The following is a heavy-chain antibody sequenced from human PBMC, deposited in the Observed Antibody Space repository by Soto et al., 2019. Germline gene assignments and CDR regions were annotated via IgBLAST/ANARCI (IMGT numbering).Heavy chain of an antibody. D-gene: IGHD6-19*01. CDR1: GFTFSSYA. CDR3: AKRTVAGKGGAGPFDY. J-gene: IGHJ4*02. CDR2: ISGSGGST. V-gene: IGHV3-23*01. Sequence: EVQLLESGGGLVQPGGSLRLSCAASGFTFSSYAMSWVRQAPGKGLEWVSAISGSGGSTYYADSVKGRFTISRDNSKNTLKLQMNSLRAEDTAVYYCAKRTVAGKGGAGPFDYWGQGTLVTVSS.